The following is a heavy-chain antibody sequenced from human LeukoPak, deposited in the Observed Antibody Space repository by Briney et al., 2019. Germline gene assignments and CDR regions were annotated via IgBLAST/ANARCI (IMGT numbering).Heavy chain of an antibody. J-gene: IGHJ4*02. Sequence: SQTLSLTCNVSGGSISSGSYYWNWIRQPAGKGLEWIGRVYTSGSINYNPSLKSRVTISADTSKNQFSLKINSMTTADTAVYYCTRGAGWLIDYWGQGILVTVSS. CDR3: TRGAGWLIDY. CDR2: VYTSGSI. V-gene: IGHV4-61*02. CDR1: GGSISSGSYY. D-gene: IGHD3-16*01.